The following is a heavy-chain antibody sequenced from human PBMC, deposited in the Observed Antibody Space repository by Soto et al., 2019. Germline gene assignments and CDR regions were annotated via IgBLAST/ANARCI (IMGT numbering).Heavy chain of an antibody. CDR1: GGSISSGGYS. CDR2: IYHSGST. V-gene: IGHV4-30-2*01. CDR3: ARGQVVVAQH. Sequence: PSETLSLTCAVSGGSISSGGYSWSWIRQPPGKGLEWIGYIYHSGSTYYNPSLKSRVTISVDRSKNQFSLKLSSVTAADTAVYYCARGQVVVAQHWGQGTLVTGSS. J-gene: IGHJ4*02. D-gene: IGHD2-15*01.